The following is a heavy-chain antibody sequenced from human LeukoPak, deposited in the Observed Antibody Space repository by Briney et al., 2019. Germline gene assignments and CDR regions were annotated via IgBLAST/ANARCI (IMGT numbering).Heavy chain of an antibody. CDR3: AKFPTGTGRLAFDI. CDR2: INSAESST. J-gene: IGHJ3*02. Sequence: PGGSLRLSCAASGFTFSSYWMHWVRHAPGKVLVWVSRINSAESSTNYADSVKGRFTISRDNSKNTLFLQMNSLRAEDTAVYYCAKFPTGTGRLAFDIWGQGTMVTVSS. D-gene: IGHD1-14*01. V-gene: IGHV3-74*01. CDR1: GFTFSSYW.